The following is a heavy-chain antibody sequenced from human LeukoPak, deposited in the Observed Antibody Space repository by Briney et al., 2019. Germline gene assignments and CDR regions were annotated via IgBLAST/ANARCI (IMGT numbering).Heavy chain of an antibody. CDR1: GYSISSGYH. CDR2: IYHSGST. J-gene: IGHJ6*03. D-gene: IGHD2/OR15-2a*01. CDR3: ARRVSYYYYYMDV. V-gene: IGHV4-38-2*02. Sequence: PSETLSLTCTVSGYSISSGYHWGWIRQPPGKGLEWIGSIYHSGSTYYNPSLKSRVTISVDTSKNQFSLKLSSVTAADTAVYYCARRVSYYYYYMDVWGKGTTVTVSS.